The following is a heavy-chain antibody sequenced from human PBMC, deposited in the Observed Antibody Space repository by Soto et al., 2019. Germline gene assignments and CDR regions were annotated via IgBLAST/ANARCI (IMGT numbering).Heavy chain of an antibody. D-gene: IGHD3-22*01. CDR1: GFTFSSYS. CDR3: ASSDYYDSSGPVYAFDI. CDR2: ISSSSSYI. J-gene: IGHJ3*02. V-gene: IGHV3-21*01. Sequence: GGSLRLSCAASGFTFSSYSMNWVRQAPGKGLEWVSSISSSSSYIYYADSVKGRFTISRDNAKNSLYLQMNSLRAEDTAVYYCASSDYYDSSGPVYAFDIWGQGTMVTVSS.